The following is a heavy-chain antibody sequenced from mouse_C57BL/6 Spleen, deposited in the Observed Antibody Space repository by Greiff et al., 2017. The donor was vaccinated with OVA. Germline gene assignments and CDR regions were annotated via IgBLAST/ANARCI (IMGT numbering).Heavy chain of an antibody. CDR2: IWSDGST. CDR1: GFSLTSYG. CDR3: ARHEGREAMDY. Sequence: VMLVESGPGLVAPSQSLSITCTVSGFSLTSYGVHWVRQPPGKGLEWLVVIWSDGSTTYNSALNSRLSISKDNSKSQVFLKMNSRQTDDTATDYCARHEGREAMDYWGQGTSVTVSS. J-gene: IGHJ4*01. V-gene: IGHV2-6-1*01.